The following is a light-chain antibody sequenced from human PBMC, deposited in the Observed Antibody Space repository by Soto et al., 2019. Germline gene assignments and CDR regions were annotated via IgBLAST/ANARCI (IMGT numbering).Light chain of an antibody. CDR1: SSDVGGDNY. CDR2: EVS. V-gene: IGLV2-8*01. J-gene: IGLJ1*01. CDR3: SSYAGSNNFV. Sequence: QSALTQPPSVSGSPGQSVTISCTGTSSDVGGDNYVSWYQQHPGKAPKLMIYEVSKRPSGVPDRFSGSKSGNTASLTVSGLQAEDEADYYCSSYAGSNNFVFGTGTKVTVL.